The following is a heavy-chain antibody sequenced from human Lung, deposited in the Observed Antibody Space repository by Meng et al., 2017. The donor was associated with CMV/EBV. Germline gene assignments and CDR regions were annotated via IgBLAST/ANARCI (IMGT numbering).Heavy chain of an antibody. V-gene: IGHV4-4*02. J-gene: IGHJ1*01. CDR3: LRRSGGSV. CDR2: IPHRGSS. D-gene: IGHD3-10*01. CDR1: GDSITNHNW. Sequence: QVRWRGWGPGLVTPSETLSLTCAVSGDSITNHNWWAWVRQPPGKGLEWIGEIPHRGSSAYNPSLKSRVSMSIDKSKNQFSLKLTSVTAADTAVYHCLRRSGGSVWGQGTLVTVSS.